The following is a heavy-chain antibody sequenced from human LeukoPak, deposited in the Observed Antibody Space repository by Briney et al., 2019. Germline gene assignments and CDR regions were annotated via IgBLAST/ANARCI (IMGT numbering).Heavy chain of an antibody. CDR2: ISAYNGNT. Sequence: ASVKVSCKASGYTFTSYGISWVRQAPGQGLEWMGWISAYNGNTNYAQKLQGRVTMTTDTSTSTAYMELRSLRSDDTAVYYCARSPGDYYDSSGYFNWFDPWGQGTLVTVSS. D-gene: IGHD3-22*01. V-gene: IGHV1-18*01. CDR1: GYTFTSYG. J-gene: IGHJ5*02. CDR3: ARSPGDYYDSSGYFNWFDP.